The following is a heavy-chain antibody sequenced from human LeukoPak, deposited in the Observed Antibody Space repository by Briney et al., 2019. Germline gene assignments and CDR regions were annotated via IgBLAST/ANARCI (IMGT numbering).Heavy chain of an antibody. CDR1: GGSFSGYY. J-gene: IGHJ6*02. CDR3: ARGTRFYYYGMDV. Sequence: MTSETLSLTCAVYGGSFSGYYWSWIRQPPGKGLERIGEINHSGSTNYNPSLKSRVTISVDTSKNQFSLKLSSVTAADTAVYYCARGTRFYYYGMDVWGQGTTVTVSS. CDR2: INHSGST. V-gene: IGHV4-34*01. D-gene: IGHD3-3*01.